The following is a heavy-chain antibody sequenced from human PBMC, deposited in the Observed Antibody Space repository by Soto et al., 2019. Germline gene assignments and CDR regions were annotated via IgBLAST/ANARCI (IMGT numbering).Heavy chain of an antibody. D-gene: IGHD2-2*02. Sequence: SETLSLTCSVSGGSVNNKTYYWSWIRQPPGKGLEWIGSIYYSGSTYYRPSLKSRVTISVDTSKNQFSLKLSSVTAADTAVYYCARQVPAAIRLGWFDPWGQGTLVTVSS. V-gene: IGHV4-39*01. CDR3: ARQVPAAIRLGWFDP. CDR1: GGSVNNKTYY. CDR2: IYYSGST. J-gene: IGHJ5*02.